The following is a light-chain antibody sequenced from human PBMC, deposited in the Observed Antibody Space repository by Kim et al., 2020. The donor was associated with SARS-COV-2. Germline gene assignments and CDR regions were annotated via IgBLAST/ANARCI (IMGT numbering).Light chain of an antibody. J-gene: IGKJ4*01. CDR2: GAS. Sequence: SVSPGEKATLSCRASQSVSSNLAWYQQKPGQAPRLLIYGASTRATCIPARFSGSGSGTEFTLTISSLQSEDFAVYYCQQYNNWLTFGGGTKVDIK. V-gene: IGKV3-15*01. CDR1: QSVSSN. CDR3: QQYNNWLT.